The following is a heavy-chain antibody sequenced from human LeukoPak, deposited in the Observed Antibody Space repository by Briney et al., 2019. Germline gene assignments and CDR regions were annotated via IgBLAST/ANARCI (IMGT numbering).Heavy chain of an antibody. CDR1: GFTFSSYA. J-gene: IGHJ6*02. D-gene: IGHD6-6*01. CDR2: ISGSGGST. Sequence: PGGSLRLSCAASGFTFSSYAMSWVRQAPGKGLEWVSAISGSGGSTYYADSVKGRFTISRVNSKNTLYLQMNSLRAEDTAVYYCAKDLASQLGRGFYYYYGMDVWGQGTTVTVSS. V-gene: IGHV3-23*01. CDR3: AKDLASQLGRGFYYYYGMDV.